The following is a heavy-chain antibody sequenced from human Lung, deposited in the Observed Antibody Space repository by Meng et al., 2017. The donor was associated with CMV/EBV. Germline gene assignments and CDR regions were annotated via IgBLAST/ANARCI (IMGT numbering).Heavy chain of an antibody. CDR3: ARDSQVGAAPFDY. CDR1: GFTLSSYW. CDR2: INGDGSST. D-gene: IGHD1-26*01. Sequence: ESXKISCATSGFTLSSYWMHWVRQAPGSRLVCVSRINGDGSSTSYADSVMGRFTISRDNAKNTLYLQMNSLKAEDTAVYYCARDSQVGAAPFDYWGQGTLVTVSS. V-gene: IGHV3-74*01. J-gene: IGHJ4*02.